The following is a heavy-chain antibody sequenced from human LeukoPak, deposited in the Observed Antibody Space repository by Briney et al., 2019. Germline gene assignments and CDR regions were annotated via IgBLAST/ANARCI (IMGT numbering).Heavy chain of an antibody. CDR3: ARESSVTPYYFDY. Sequence: PSETLSLTCTVSGGSISSGGYYWSWIRQHPGKGLEWIGYIYYSGSTYYNPSLKSRVTISVDTSKSQFSLKLSSVTAADTAVYYCARESSVTPYYFDYWGRGPLVTVPS. J-gene: IGHJ4*02. D-gene: IGHD4-11*01. V-gene: IGHV4-31*03. CDR1: GGSISSGGYY. CDR2: IYYSGST.